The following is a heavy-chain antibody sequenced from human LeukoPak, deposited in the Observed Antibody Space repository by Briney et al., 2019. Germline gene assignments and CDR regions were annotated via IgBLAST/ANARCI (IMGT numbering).Heavy chain of an antibody. J-gene: IGHJ4*02. CDR2: IYHSGST. V-gene: IGHV4-38-2*01. CDR1: GYSISSGYY. D-gene: IGHD3-22*01. CDR3: ARGNNYYDSSGYYYQDF. Sequence: SETLSLTCAVSGYSISSGYYWGWIRQPPGKGLEWIGNIYHSGSTYYNPSLKSRVTISVDTSKNQFSLKLSSVTAADTAVYYCARGNNYYDSSGYYYQDFWGQGTLVTASS.